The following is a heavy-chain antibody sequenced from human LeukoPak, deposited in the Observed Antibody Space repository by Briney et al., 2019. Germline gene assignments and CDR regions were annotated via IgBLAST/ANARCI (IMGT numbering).Heavy chain of an antibody. CDR2: IYYSGRT. V-gene: IGHV4-59*08. CDR1: GGSIGSYY. CDR3: ARHLSYSEIDY. J-gene: IGHJ4*02. D-gene: IGHD1-26*01. Sequence: SETLSLTCTVSGGSIGSYYWSWIRQPPGKGLEWIGNIYYSGRTNYNPSLKSRVTVSVDTSTNQFSLKLSSVTAADTAVYFCARHLSYSEIDYRGQGTLVTVSS.